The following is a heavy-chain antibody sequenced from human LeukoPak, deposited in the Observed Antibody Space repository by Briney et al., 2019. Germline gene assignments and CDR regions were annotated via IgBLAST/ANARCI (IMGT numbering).Heavy chain of an antibody. CDR3: ARAHHNYYGGCYDH. V-gene: IGHV3-74*01. CDR1: GFPFSSYW. J-gene: IGHJ4*02. Sequence: GESLRLSCVASGFPFSSYWMYWVRHAPGKGLVVVYRINGDGSTTHYADSVKGRFTISRDNAKNTLYLQMNSLRAEDTAVYYCARAHHNYYGGCYDHWGRGTLVTVSS. D-gene: IGHD4-23*01. CDR2: INGDGSTT.